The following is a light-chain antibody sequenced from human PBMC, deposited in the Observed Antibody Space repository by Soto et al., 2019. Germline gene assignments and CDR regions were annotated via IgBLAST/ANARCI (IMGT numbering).Light chain of an antibody. CDR3: QQSYSTPWT. V-gene: IGKV1-39*01. CDR1: QSIDSY. CDR2: AAS. J-gene: IGKJ1*01. Sequence: DIQMTQSPSSLSASVGDRVTITCRTSQSIDSYLNWYQEKPGKAPNLLMYAASSLQSGVPSRFSGSGSGTDFTLTITSLQPEDFATYYCQQSYSTPWTFGQGIKVEVK.